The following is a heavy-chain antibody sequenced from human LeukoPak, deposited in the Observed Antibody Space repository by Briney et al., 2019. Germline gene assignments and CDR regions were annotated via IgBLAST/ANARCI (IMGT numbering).Heavy chain of an antibody. J-gene: IGHJ4*02. CDR1: GFSVNDNY. CDR3: ARTNPVYGDYDY. D-gene: IGHD4-17*01. V-gene: IGHV3-53*01. Sequence: GGSLRLSCAVSGFSVNDNYMSWVRQAPGKGLQWVSVMFPDGRTYYADSVKGRFTISRDLARNTLLLQMHSLRADDTAVHYCARTNPVYGDYDYWGQGTLVTVSS. CDR2: MFPDGRT.